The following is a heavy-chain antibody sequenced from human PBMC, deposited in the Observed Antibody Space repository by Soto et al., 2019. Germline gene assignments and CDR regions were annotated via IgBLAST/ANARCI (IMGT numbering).Heavy chain of an antibody. D-gene: IGHD3-16*01. J-gene: IGHJ6*02. Sequence: ASVRVSCKASGYTFTSYGISWVRQAPGQGLEWMGWISAYNGNTNYAQKLQGRVTMTTDTSTSTAYMELRSLRSDDTAVYYCAILGIRPPTSNGMHVWGPATTVTVS. CDR2: ISAYNGNT. CDR1: GYTFTSYG. V-gene: IGHV1-18*04. CDR3: AILGIRPPTSNGMHV.